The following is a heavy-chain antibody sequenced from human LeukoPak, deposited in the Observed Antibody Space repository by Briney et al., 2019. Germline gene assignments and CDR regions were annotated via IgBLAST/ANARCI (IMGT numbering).Heavy chain of an antibody. CDR2: IKHDGSEK. CDR3: ARDHDCSGGSCPYYYYYMDV. V-gene: IGHV3-7*01. CDR1: GFTFSTYA. Sequence: GGSLRLSCAASGFTFSTYAMTWVRQAPGKGLEWVANIKHDGSEKYYVDSVKGRFTISRDNAKNSLYLQMNSLRAEDTAVYYCARDHDCSGGSCPYYYYYMDVWGKGTTVTISS. D-gene: IGHD2-15*01. J-gene: IGHJ6*03.